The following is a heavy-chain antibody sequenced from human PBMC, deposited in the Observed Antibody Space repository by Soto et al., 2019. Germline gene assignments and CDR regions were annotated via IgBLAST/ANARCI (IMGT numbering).Heavy chain of an antibody. J-gene: IGHJ4*02. V-gene: IGHV3-23*01. Sequence: GGSLRLSCAASGFPFSSYAMSWVRQAPGKGLEWASAISGSAGSTYSAAAMKGRFTISRDNSKNTLYLQMNSLRAEDTAVYYCAKGSGCSSTSCYAGYWGPGTLVTVSS. CDR3: AKGSGCSSTSCYAGY. CDR1: GFPFSSYA. CDR2: ISGSAGST. D-gene: IGHD2-2*01.